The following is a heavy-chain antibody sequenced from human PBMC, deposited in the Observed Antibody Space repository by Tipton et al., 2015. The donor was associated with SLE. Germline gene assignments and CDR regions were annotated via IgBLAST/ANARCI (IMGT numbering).Heavy chain of an antibody. J-gene: IGHJ6*02. D-gene: IGHD3-16*02. Sequence: LTCNVSGGSISRYYWSWVRQAPGKGLEWVGRVKSKTDGGTTDYTTPVKGRFTISRDDSKNTVYLQINSLKTEDTALYYCTTDPMKVIDDYYHYYGLDVWGQGTTVTVSS. CDR2: VKSKTDGGTT. CDR3: TTDPMKVIDDYYHYYGLDV. V-gene: IGHV3-15*01. CDR1: GGSISRYY.